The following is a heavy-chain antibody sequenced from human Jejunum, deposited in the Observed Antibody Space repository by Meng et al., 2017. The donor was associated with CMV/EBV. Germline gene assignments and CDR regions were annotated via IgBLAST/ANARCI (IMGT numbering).Heavy chain of an antibody. D-gene: IGHD2-2*01. CDR3: ASALGYCSSTSCQYYFDY. CDR2: IKQDGSGK. CDR1: SSYG. V-gene: IGHV3-7*01. Sequence: SSYGMSWVRQAPGKGLEWVANIKQDGSGKDYVDSVKGRFTISRDNAKNSLYLQMNSLRAEDTAVYYCASALGYCSSTSCQYYFDYWGQGTLVTVSS. J-gene: IGHJ4*02.